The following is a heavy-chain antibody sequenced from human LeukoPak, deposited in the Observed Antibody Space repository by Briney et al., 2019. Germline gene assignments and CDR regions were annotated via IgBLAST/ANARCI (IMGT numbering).Heavy chain of an antibody. CDR2: IYRGGDT. CDR3: AGAYGYNFSNY. CDR1: GFTVSSNY. D-gene: IGHD5-24*01. Sequence: GRSLRLSCAASGFTVSSNYMSWVRQAPGKGLEWVSVIYRGGDTYYADSVKGRFTISRDNSKNTLYLQMNSLRAEDTAVYYCAGAYGYNFSNYWGQGTLVTVSS. J-gene: IGHJ4*02. V-gene: IGHV3-66*01.